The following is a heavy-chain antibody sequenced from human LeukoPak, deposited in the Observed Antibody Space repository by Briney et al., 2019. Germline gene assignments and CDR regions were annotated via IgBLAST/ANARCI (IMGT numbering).Heavy chain of an antibody. CDR3: ARNSGSYLVDY. Sequence: ASVKVSCTASGYTFTAYYMHWVRQAPGQGLEWMGWISTYNGNTNYAQKLQGRVTMTTDTSTSTAYMELRSLRSDDTAVYYCARNSGSYLVDYWGQGTLVTVSS. J-gene: IGHJ4*02. D-gene: IGHD1-26*01. V-gene: IGHV1-18*04. CDR1: GYTFTAYY. CDR2: ISTYNGNT.